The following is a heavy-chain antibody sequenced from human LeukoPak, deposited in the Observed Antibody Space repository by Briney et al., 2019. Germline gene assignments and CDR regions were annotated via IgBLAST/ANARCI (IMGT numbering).Heavy chain of an antibody. D-gene: IGHD5-24*01. CDR2: IYYSGST. V-gene: IGHV4-59*01. CDR3: ARIRDGYTEDASDI. Sequence: SETLSLSCSVSGGSINDYYWSWIRQAPGKGLEWIGYIYYSGSTNYNPSLKSRVTISIDTSKNQFSLRLSSVTAADTAVYYCARIRDGYTEDASDIWGQGTLVTVSS. CDR1: GGSINDYY. J-gene: IGHJ3*02.